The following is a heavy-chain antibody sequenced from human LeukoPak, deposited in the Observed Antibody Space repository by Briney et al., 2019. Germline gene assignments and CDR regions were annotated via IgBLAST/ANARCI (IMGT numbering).Heavy chain of an antibody. CDR2: VYSGGST. CDR3: ASSSGWYTYYFHY. D-gene: IGHD6-19*01. V-gene: IGHV3-66*02. J-gene: IGHJ4*02. Sequence: GGSLRLPCAASGFTVSSNQMSWVRQAPGRGLEWVSIVYSGGSTYYADSVKGRFTISRDNSKNTLYPQMSSLRPEDTAVYYCASSSGWYTYYFHYWGQGTLVTVSS. CDR1: GFTVSSNQ.